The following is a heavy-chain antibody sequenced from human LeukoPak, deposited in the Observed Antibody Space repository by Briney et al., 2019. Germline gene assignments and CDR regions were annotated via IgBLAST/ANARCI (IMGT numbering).Heavy chain of an antibody. Sequence: SETLSLTCAVYGGSFSGYYWSWIRQPPGKGLEWIGEINHSGSTNYNPSLKSRVTISVDTSKNQFSLKLSSVTAADTAVYYCARVRPYNWNWFDPWGQGTLVTVSS. J-gene: IGHJ5*02. CDR2: INHSGST. V-gene: IGHV4-34*01. CDR3: ARVRPYNWNWFDP. CDR1: GGSFSGYY. D-gene: IGHD1-20*01.